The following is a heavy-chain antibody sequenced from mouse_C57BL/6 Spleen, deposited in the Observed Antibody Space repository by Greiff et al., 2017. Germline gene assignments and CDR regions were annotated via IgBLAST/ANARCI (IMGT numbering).Heavy chain of an antibody. Sequence: EVQLQQSGAELVRPGASVKLSCTASGFNIKDDYMHWVKQRPEQGLEWIGWIDPENGDTEYASKFQGKATITADTSSNTAYLQLSSLTSEDTAVYYCTGYYGSSGYYYAMDYWGQGTSVTVSS. CDR3: TGYYGSSGYYYAMDY. CDR1: GFNIKDDY. CDR2: IDPENGDT. D-gene: IGHD1-1*01. V-gene: IGHV14-4*01. J-gene: IGHJ4*01.